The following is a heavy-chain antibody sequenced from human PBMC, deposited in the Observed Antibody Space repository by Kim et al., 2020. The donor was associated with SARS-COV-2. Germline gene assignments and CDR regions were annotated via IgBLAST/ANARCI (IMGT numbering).Heavy chain of an antibody. CDR3: ARGYCSGGSCYSHYFDY. J-gene: IGHJ4*02. Sequence: GGSLRLSCAASGFTFSSYAMHWVRQAPGKGLEWVAVISYDGSNKYYADSVKGRFTISRDNSKNTLYLQMNSLRAEDTAVYYCARGYCSGGSCYSHYFDYWGQGTLVTVSS. V-gene: IGHV3-30*04. CDR1: GFTFSSYA. D-gene: IGHD2-15*01. CDR2: ISYDGSNK.